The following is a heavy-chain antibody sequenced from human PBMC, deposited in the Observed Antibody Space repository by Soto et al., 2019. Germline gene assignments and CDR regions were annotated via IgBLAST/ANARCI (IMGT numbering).Heavy chain of an antibody. D-gene: IGHD3-10*01. CDR2: INHSGST. CDR1: GGSFSGYY. CDR3: AGGRYYGSGSYYFSDYYYMDV. J-gene: IGHJ6*03. Sequence: SETLSLTCAVYGGSFSGYYWSWIRQPPGKGLEWMGEINHSGSTNYNPSLKSRVTISVERSMNQFSLKLSSVTAADTDVYYCAGGRYYGSGSYYFSDYYYMDVWGKGTTVTVSS. V-gene: IGHV4-34*01.